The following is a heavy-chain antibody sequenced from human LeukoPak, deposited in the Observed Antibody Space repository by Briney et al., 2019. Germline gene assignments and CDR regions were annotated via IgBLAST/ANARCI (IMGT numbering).Heavy chain of an antibody. CDR2: IYSLWST. Sequence: PSEXLXXXXXVXGGSISSYYXSWVRQPAGKGLEWILFIYSLWSTNYNPSLKSRVTMSLDTSKNQLSLNLSSVTAADTALYYCARYGYSSSAFDYWGQGTLVTVSS. J-gene: IGHJ4*02. V-gene: IGHV4-59*10. CDR1: GGSISSYY. D-gene: IGHD6-13*01. CDR3: ARYGYSSSAFDY.